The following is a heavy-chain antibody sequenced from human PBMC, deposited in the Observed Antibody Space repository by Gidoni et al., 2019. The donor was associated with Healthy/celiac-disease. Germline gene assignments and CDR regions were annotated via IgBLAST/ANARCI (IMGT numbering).Heavy chain of an antibody. CDR1: GGSLSSYY. Sequence: QVQLQESGPGLVKPSATLSLTCTSSGGSLSSYYWSWIRQPPGKGLEWIGYIYYSGSTNYNPSLKSRVTISGDTAKNQFSLKLSSVTAADTAVYYCARGPSRDGYHFSFDYWGQGTLVTVSS. CDR2: IYYSGST. D-gene: IGHD5-12*01. J-gene: IGHJ4*02. CDR3: ARGPSRDGYHFSFDY. V-gene: IGHV4-59*01.